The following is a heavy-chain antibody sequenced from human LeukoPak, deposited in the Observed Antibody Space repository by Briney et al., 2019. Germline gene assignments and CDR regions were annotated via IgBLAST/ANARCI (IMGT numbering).Heavy chain of an antibody. CDR3: ARDLVTVTKGFDI. D-gene: IGHD4-17*01. Sequence: PSETLSLTCAVSGDDFSSHYWTWIRQSPGTGLEWIGYISHIGRTNYNPSLKSRVTISIDTSKNQFSLKLRSVTAADTAVYYCARDLVTVTKGFDIWGQGTMVSVSS. CDR1: GDDFSSHY. CDR2: ISHIGRT. V-gene: IGHV4-59*11. J-gene: IGHJ3*02.